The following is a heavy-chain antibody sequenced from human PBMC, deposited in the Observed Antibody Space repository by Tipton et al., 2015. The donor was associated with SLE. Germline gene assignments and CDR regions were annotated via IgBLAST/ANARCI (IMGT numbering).Heavy chain of an antibody. CDR2: IYHSGST. Sequence: TLSLTCAVSGGSISSDGYSWSWIRQPPGKGLEWIGYIYHSGSTYYNPSLKSRVTISVDRSKNQFSLKLSSVTAADTAVYYCARVVKGLGFDLWGRGTLVTVSS. V-gene: IGHV4-30-2*01. J-gene: IGHJ2*01. CDR1: GGSISSDGYS. CDR3: ARVVKGLGFDL. D-gene: IGHD2-21*01.